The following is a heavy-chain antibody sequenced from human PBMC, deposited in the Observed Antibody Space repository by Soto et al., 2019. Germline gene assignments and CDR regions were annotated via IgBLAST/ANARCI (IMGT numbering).Heavy chain of an antibody. Sequence: SETLSLTYTVSGGSVSSGSYYWSWIRQPPGKGLEWIGYIYYSGSTNYNPSLKSRVTISVDTSKNQFSLKLSSVTAADTAVYYCARESSSGWEFDYWGQGTLVTVSS. CDR3: ARESSSGWEFDY. CDR1: GGSVSSGSYY. CDR2: IYYSGST. V-gene: IGHV4-61*01. D-gene: IGHD6-19*01. J-gene: IGHJ4*02.